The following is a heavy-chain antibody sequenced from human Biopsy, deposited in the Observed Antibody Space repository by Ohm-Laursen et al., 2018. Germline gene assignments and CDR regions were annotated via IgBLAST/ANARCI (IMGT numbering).Heavy chain of an antibody. CDR1: GGSFSGYY. CDR3: ARRGSGGRSFDH. D-gene: IGHD2-15*01. CDR2: INHSGST. J-gene: IGHJ4*02. Sequence: SDTLSLTCAVYGGSFSGYYWGWIRPTPGEGVGWVGGINHSGSTNYNPSLKSRGPISVDTSKNQFSLNLSSVTAADTAVYYCARRGSGGRSFDHWGQGTLVTVSS. V-gene: IGHV4-34*01.